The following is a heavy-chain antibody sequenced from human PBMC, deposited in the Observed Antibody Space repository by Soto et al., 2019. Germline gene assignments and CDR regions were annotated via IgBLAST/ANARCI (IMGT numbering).Heavy chain of an antibody. V-gene: IGHV3-48*02. Sequence: EVQLVESGVVLVQPGVSLRLSCAASGFTFSYYSFNWVRQDPGEGLEWISYISSSSSTIYFADSLKGRFTISRDNAKNSLYLQMHSLRDEDTAVYYFASTLQYCTSTSCYPWGTFDYWGQGTLVTVSS. D-gene: IGHD2-2*01. CDR1: GFTFSYYS. J-gene: IGHJ4*02. CDR2: ISSSSSTI. CDR3: ASTLQYCTSTSCYPWGTFDY.